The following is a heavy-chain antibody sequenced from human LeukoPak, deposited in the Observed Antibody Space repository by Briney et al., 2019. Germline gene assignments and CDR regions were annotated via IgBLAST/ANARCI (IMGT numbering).Heavy chain of an antibody. J-gene: IGHJ4*02. CDR3: ARRHGQDIVATCRRLYYCDY. CDR1: GGSFSGYN. Sequence: SETLSLTCAVYGGSFSGYNWSWIRQPPGKGLEWIGELNHSGGTNYNPSLKSRATISINTTKNQFSLKLSSVTAADTAVYYCARRHGQDIVATCRRLYYCDYWRRGTV. V-gene: IGHV4-34*01. D-gene: IGHD5-12*01. CDR2: LNHSGGT.